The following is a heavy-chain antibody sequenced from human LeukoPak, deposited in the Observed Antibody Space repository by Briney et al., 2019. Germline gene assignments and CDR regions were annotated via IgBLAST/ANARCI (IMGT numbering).Heavy chain of an antibody. V-gene: IGHV4-39*07. CDR2: IYYSGST. CDR1: GGSISSSSYY. Sequence: SETLSLTCTVSGGSISSSSYYWGWIRQPPGKGLEWIGSIYYSGSTYYNPSLKSRVTISVDTSKNQFSLKLSSVTAADTAVYYCARDHLENYDFWSGYPNWFDPWGQGTLVTVSS. CDR3: ARDHLENYDFWSGYPNWFDP. J-gene: IGHJ5*02. D-gene: IGHD3-3*01.